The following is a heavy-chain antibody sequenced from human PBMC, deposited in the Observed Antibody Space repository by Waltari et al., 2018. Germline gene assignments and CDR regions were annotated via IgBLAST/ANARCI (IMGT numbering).Heavy chain of an antibody. V-gene: IGHV1-69*01. D-gene: IGHD3-22*01. CDR3: ARGVTYYYDSSGYADAFDI. CDR1: GGTFSSYA. Sequence: QVQLVQSGAEVKKPGSSVKVSCKASGGTFSSYAIRWLRPAPGPGLAWMVGIIPSFGTANYAQKCQGRVTITADESTSTAYMELSSLRSEDTAVYYCARGVTYYYDSSGYADAFDIWGQGTMVTVSS. J-gene: IGHJ3*02. CDR2: IIPSFGTA.